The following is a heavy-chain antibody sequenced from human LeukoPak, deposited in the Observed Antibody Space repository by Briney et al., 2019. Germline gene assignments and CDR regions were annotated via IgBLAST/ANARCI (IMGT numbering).Heavy chain of an antibody. V-gene: IGHV3-7*01. CDR2: INQDGSEK. Sequence: GGSLRLSCGASGFTFDDYWMSWVRQAPGQGLEWVANINQDGSEKYYLDSAKGRFTISRDNAKNSLYLQMNSLRAEDTAVYYCARDSRGGFDWTYYYYYMDVWGKGTTVTISS. CDR1: GFTFDDYW. D-gene: IGHD3-9*01. J-gene: IGHJ6*03. CDR3: ARDSRGGFDWTYYYYYMDV.